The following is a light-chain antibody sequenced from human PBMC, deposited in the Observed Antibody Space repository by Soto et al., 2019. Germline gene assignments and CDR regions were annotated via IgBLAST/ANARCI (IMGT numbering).Light chain of an antibody. CDR1: SSNVGGYNS. Sequence: QSVLAQPASVSGSPGQSIAISCTGTSSNVGGYNSVSWYQQHPGKAPKLMIYDVSNRPSGVSDRFSGSKSGNTASLTISGLQAEDEADYYCSSYTSASSTPVGFGGGTKVTVL. CDR2: DVS. CDR3: SSYTSASSTPVG. J-gene: IGLJ2*01. V-gene: IGLV2-14*01.